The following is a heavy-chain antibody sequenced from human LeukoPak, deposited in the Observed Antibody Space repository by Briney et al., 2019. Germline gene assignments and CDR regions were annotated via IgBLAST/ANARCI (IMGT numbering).Heavy chain of an antibody. Sequence: SETLSLTCAVSGYSISSGYYRGWTRQPPGKGLEWIGSIYHSGSTYYNPSLKSRVTISVDTSKNQFSLKLSSVTAADTAVYCCARHRGGTSCIWCYYYYMDVWGKGTTVTVSS. J-gene: IGHJ6*03. V-gene: IGHV4-38-2*01. CDR2: IYHSGST. CDR3: ARHRGGTSCIWCYYYYMDV. CDR1: GYSISSGYY. D-gene: IGHD2-2*01.